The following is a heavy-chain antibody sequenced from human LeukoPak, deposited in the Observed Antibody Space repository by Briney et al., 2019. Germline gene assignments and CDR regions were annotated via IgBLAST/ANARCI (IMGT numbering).Heavy chain of an antibody. V-gene: IGHV4-34*01. CDR3: ARGFMYSSGWYYFDY. CDR1: GGSFSGYY. CDR2: INRSGST. Sequence: PSETLSLTCAVYGGSFSGYYWSWIRQPPGKGLEWIGEINRSGSTNYNPSLKSRVTISVDTSKNQFSLKLSSVTAADTAVYYCARGFMYSSGWYYFDYWGQGTLVTVSS. J-gene: IGHJ4*02. D-gene: IGHD6-19*01.